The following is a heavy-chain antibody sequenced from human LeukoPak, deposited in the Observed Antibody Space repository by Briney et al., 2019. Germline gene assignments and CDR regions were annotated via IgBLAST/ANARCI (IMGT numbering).Heavy chain of an antibody. V-gene: IGHV3-7*01. CDR2: IKQDGSEK. J-gene: IGHJ3*01. CDR3: ARHRSGGSQDDAFDV. Sequence: GGSLRLSCAASGFTFRSYWMTWVRQAPGKGLEWVAHIKQDGSEKYYVDSVKGRFTISRQNAKSSLFLQMNSLRAEDTAVYYCARHRSGGSQDDAFDVWGQGTMVTVSS. CDR1: GFTFRSYW. D-gene: IGHD2-15*01.